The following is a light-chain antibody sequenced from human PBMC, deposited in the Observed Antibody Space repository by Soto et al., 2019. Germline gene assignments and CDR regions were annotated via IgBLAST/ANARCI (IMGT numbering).Light chain of an antibody. CDR3: QQSYSTLFT. CDR2: AAS. CDR1: QDISSY. V-gene: IGKV1-39*01. Sequence: DIQMTQSPSSLSASVGDSVTITCRASQDISSYLNWYQQKPGKAPKLLIYAASTLHSGVPSRFSGSESGTDFTLTISSLQPDDFATYYCQQSYSTLFTFGPGTKVDFK. J-gene: IGKJ3*01.